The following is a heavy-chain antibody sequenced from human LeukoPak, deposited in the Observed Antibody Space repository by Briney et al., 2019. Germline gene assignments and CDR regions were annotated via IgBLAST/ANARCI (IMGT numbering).Heavy chain of an antibody. CDR3: VRLSGIHYFDY. J-gene: IGHJ4*02. V-gene: IGHV5-51*01. CDR2: IYPGDSDT. Sequence: GESLKISCKGSGYRFSSYWIGWVRQMPGKGMEWMGIIYPGDSDTRYGPSFQGQVTISADKSISTAYLQWSSLKASDTAMYYCVRLSGIHYFDYWGQGTLVTVSS. D-gene: IGHD6-13*01. CDR1: GYRFSSYW.